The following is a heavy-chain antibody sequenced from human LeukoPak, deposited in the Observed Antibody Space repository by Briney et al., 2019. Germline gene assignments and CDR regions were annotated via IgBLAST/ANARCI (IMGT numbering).Heavy chain of an antibody. CDR2: IYTSGST. D-gene: IGHD3-16*01. CDR1: GGSISSGSYY. V-gene: IGHV4-61*02. J-gene: IGHJ3*02. Sequence: SETLSLTCTVSGGSISSGSYYWSWIRQPAGKGLEWIGRIYTSGSTNYNPSLKSRVTISVDTSKNQFSLKLSSVTAADTAVYYCARAPIRGDDAFDIWGQGTMVTVSS. CDR3: ARAPIRGDDAFDI.